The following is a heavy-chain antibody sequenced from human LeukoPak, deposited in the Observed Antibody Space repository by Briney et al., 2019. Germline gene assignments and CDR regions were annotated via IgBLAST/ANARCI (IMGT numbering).Heavy chain of an antibody. V-gene: IGHV1-2*02. J-gene: IGHJ4*02. D-gene: IGHD3-22*01. Sequence: ASVKVSCKASGYTFTGYYMHWVRQAPGQGLEWMGWINPNSGGTNYAQKFQGRVTMTRETSISTAYMELSRLRSDDTAVYYCARAAHTYYYDSSGYYWGQGTLVTVSS. CDR2: INPNSGGT. CDR3: ARAAHTYYYDSSGYY. CDR1: GYTFTGYY.